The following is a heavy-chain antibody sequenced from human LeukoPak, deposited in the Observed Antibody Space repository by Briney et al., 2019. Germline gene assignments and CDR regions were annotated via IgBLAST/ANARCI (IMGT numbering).Heavy chain of an antibody. CDR1: VGSFSGYY. J-gene: IGHJ4*02. Sequence: SETLPLTCAVYVGSFSGYYWSWIRQPPRKGREWMGEINHIGSTNYNPSLKSRVTISVDTPKNQFSLKLNSVTAADTAVYYCARGPRHSTIFGGVISEIDYWGQGTLVTVSS. CDR2: INHIGST. CDR3: ARGPRHSTIFGGVISEIDY. V-gene: IGHV4-34*01. D-gene: IGHD3-3*01.